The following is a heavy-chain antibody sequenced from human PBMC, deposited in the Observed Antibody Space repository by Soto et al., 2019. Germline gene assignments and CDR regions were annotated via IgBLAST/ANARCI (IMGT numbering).Heavy chain of an antibody. CDR1: GGSISSYD. Sequence: QVQLQESGPGLVKPSETLSLTCNVCGGSISSYDWSWIRQPPGKGLEWIGYIYYSGSTNYNPSLKSRVTISVDTSKNQFSLKLRSVTAADTAVYYCARGRFSGYYYYYYMDVWGKGTTVTVSS. J-gene: IGHJ6*03. CDR3: ARGRFSGYYYYYYMDV. D-gene: IGHD3-3*01. CDR2: IYYSGST. V-gene: IGHV4-59*01.